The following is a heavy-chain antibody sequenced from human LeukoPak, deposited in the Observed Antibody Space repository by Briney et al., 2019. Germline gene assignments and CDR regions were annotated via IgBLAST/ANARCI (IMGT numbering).Heavy chain of an antibody. D-gene: IGHD2-2*01. CDR1: GFNFNNYD. CDR3: AKGRDIVVVPAASFDY. V-gene: IGHV3-30*02. CDR2: IKFHGHET. J-gene: IGHJ4*02. Sequence: PGGSLRLSCVASGFNFNNYDLHWVRQAPGKGLEWVAFIKFHGHETFYADSVEGRFTISRDNSKNTLYLQMNSLRAEDTAVYYCAKGRDIVVVPAASFDYWGQGTLVTVSS.